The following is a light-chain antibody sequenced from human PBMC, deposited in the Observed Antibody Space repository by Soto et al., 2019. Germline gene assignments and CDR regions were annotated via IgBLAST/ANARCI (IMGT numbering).Light chain of an antibody. Sequence: QSALTQPPSASGSPGQSVTISCTVTSRDVGKYNYVAWYQQHPGKAPKLIIYEVNERPSGVSDRFSGSKAGNTASLTVFGLQADDEADYYCSSYAGRDVFVFGTGTKLTVL. CDR2: EVN. V-gene: IGLV2-8*01. CDR3: SSYAGRDVFV. J-gene: IGLJ1*01. CDR1: SRDVGKYNY.